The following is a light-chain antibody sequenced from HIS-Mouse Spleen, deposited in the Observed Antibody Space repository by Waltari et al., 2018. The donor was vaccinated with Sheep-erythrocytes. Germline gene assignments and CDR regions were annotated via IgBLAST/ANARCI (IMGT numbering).Light chain of an antibody. J-gene: IGKJ1*01. CDR2: AAS. CDR1: QGISSY. V-gene: IGKV1-9*01. Sequence: DIQLTQSPSFLSASVGDRVTITCRASQGISSYLAWYQQKPGKAPKLLIYAASTLQSGVPSRFSGSGSGTEFTLTISSLQPEDFATYYCQQLNSYLTWTFGQGP. CDR3: QQLNSYLTWT.